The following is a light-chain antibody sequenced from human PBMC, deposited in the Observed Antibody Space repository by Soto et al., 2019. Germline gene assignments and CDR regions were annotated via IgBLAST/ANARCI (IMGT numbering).Light chain of an antibody. CDR3: QQYSTIPLT. CDR1: QSITTF. J-gene: IGKJ4*01. CDR2: DAS. V-gene: IGKV1-5*01. Sequence: GDRVTIPFRASQSITTFLAWYQQKPGKAPQILIYDASKLEPGVPSRLSGGGSGTEFTLTISSLQPDDFATYYCQQYSTIPLTFGGGTKVDIK.